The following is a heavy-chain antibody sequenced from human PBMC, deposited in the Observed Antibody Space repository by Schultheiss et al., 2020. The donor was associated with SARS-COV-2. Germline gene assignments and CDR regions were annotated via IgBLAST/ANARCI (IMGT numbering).Heavy chain of an antibody. CDR3: ARGGMVDAFDI. V-gene: IGHV3-11*04. Sequence: GESLKISCAASGFTVSSNYMSWVRQAPGKGLEWVSYISSSGSTIYYADSVKGRFTISRDNAKNTLYLQMNSLRAEDTAVYYCARGGMVDAFDIWGQGTMVTVSS. CDR1: GFTVSSNY. D-gene: IGHD2-8*01. CDR2: ISSSGSTI. J-gene: IGHJ3*02.